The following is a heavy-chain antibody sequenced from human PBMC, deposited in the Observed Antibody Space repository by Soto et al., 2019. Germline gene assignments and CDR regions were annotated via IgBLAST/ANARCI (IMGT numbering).Heavy chain of an antibody. Sequence: GSLRLSCAASGLTFYDYGMRWVRQAPGKGLGWVSGINWNGGSTGYADSVKGRFTISRDNAKNSLYLQMNSLRAEDTPLYSCARDVYTYNYDSSGYDAFDIWGQGTMVAVSS. CDR2: INWNGGST. CDR3: ARDVYTYNYDSSGYDAFDI. D-gene: IGHD3-22*01. V-gene: IGHV3-20*04. CDR1: GLTFYDYG. J-gene: IGHJ3*02.